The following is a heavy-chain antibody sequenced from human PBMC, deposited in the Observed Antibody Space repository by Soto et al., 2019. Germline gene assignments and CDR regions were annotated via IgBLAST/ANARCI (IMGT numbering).Heavy chain of an antibody. V-gene: IGHV4-38-2*01. CDR3: VGYTASRNWFDP. Sequence: SETLSLTCAVSGHSVIGDFYWGWIRQSPGKGLEWIGSVFPSGNTYYNPPFKSRVAIATDTAKNQVSLQVTSVTDADTALYYCVGYTASRNWFDPWGQGTLVTVSS. J-gene: IGHJ5*02. D-gene: IGHD6-25*01. CDR2: VFPSGNT. CDR1: GHSVIGDFY.